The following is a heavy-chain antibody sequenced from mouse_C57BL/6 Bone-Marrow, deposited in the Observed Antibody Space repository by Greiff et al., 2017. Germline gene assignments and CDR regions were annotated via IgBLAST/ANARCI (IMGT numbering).Heavy chain of an antibody. D-gene: IGHD1-1*01. V-gene: IGHV1-50*01. CDR1: GYTFTSYW. Sequence: QVQLQQPGAELVKPGASVKLSCKASGYTFTSYWMQWVKQRPGQGLEWIGEIDPSDSYTNYNQKFKGKATLTVDTSSSTAYMQLSSLTSEDSAVYYCARSPLRYYCDYWGQGTTLTVSS. CDR2: IDPSDSYT. CDR3: ARSPLRYYCDY. J-gene: IGHJ2*01.